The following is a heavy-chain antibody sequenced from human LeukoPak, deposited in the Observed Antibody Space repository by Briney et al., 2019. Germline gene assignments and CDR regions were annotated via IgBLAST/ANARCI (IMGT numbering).Heavy chain of an antibody. V-gene: IGHV4-34*01. D-gene: IGHD2-2*01. Sequence: ASETLSLTCAVYGGSFSGYYWSWIRQPPGKGPEWIGEINHSGSTNYNPSLKSRVTISVDTSKNQFSLKLSSVTAADTAVYYCARGRPDIVVVPAAIYYWGQGTLATVSS. CDR3: ARGRPDIVVVPAAIYY. CDR2: INHSGST. CDR1: GGSFSGYY. J-gene: IGHJ4*02.